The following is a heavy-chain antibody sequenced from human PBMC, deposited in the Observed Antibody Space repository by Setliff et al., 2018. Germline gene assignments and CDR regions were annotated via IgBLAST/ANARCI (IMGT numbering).Heavy chain of an antibody. Sequence: ASVKVSCKTSGFSFSTFGFSWVRQAPGQGLEWMGWISPYSGETNYAQKFQDRLSVTADTSSKTTYMELRSLTSDDTAVYYCAKVGKSGTWDQYFQYWGQGTLVTVSS. CDR1: GFSFSTFG. D-gene: IGHD3-10*01. CDR2: ISPYSGET. J-gene: IGHJ1*01. CDR3: AKVGKSGTWDQYFQY. V-gene: IGHV1-18*01.